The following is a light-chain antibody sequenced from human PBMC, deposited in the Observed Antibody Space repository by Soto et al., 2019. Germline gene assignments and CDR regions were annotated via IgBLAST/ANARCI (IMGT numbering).Light chain of an antibody. Sequence: EIVLTQSPATLSLSPGDRVTLSCRTSQSVSNYLSWYQQKPGQAPRLLIYEASKRATGIPARFSGSGSGTDFTLTISSLETEDFAVYFCQQYATWPKTFGQGTKVEIK. CDR3: QQYATWPKT. CDR1: QSVSNY. CDR2: EAS. V-gene: IGKV3-11*01. J-gene: IGKJ1*01.